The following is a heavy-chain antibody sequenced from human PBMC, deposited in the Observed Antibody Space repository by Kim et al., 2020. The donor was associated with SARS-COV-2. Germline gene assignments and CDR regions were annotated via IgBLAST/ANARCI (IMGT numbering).Heavy chain of an antibody. CDR3: TTDVSGWPPEGPIGHVYYFDY. J-gene: IGHJ4*02. V-gene: IGHV3-15*01. CDR2: IKSKTDGGTT. CDR1: GFTFSNAW. Sequence: GGSLRLSCAASGFTFSNAWMSWVRQAPGKGLEWVGRIKSKTDGGTTDYATPVKGRFTISRDDSKNTLYLQMNSLKTEDTAVYYCTTDVSGWPPEGPIGHVYYFDYWGQGTLVTVSS. D-gene: IGHD6-19*01.